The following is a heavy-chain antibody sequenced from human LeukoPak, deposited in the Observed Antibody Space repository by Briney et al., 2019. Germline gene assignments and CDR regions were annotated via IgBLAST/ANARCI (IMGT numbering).Heavy chain of an antibody. CDR1: GFTFSSYA. D-gene: IGHD5-18*01. V-gene: IGHV3-30-3*01. J-gene: IGHJ4*02. CDR3: ARAPAAMVCFDY. CDR2: ISYDGSNK. Sequence: PGGSLRLSCAASGFTFSSYAMHWLRQAPGKGLEWVAVISYDGSNKYYADSVKGRFTISRDNSKNTLYLQMNSLRAEDTAVYYCARAPAAMVCFDYWGQGTLVTVSS.